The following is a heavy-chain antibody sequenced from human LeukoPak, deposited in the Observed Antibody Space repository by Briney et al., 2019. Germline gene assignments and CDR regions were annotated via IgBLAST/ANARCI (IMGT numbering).Heavy chain of an antibody. D-gene: IGHD3-10*01. CDR1: RYSFTSYW. Sequence: GESLKISCKGSRYSFTSYWIGWVRQMPGKGLEWMGIIYPGDSDTRYSPSFQGQVTISADKSISTAYLQWSSLKASDTAMYYCARRITMVRGAQSGWFDPWGQGTLVTVSS. CDR2: IYPGDSDT. CDR3: ARRITMVRGAQSGWFDP. V-gene: IGHV5-51*01. J-gene: IGHJ5*02.